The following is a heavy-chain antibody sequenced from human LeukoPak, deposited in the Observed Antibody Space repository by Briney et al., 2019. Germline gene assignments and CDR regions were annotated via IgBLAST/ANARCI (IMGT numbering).Heavy chain of an antibody. CDR3: ARASTVTTPIDY. CDR1: GYTFTSYG. Sequence: ASVKASCKASGYTFTSYGISWVRQAPGQGLEWMGWISAYNGNTNYAQKLQGRVTMTTDTSTGTAYMELRSLRSDDTAVYYCARASTVTTPIDYWGQGTLVTVSS. D-gene: IGHD4-17*01. J-gene: IGHJ4*02. V-gene: IGHV1-18*01. CDR2: ISAYNGNT.